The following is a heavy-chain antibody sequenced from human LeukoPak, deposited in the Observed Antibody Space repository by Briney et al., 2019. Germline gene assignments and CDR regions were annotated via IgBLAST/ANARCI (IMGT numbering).Heavy chain of an antibody. CDR2: IIPIFGTA. Sequence: SVKVSCKASGGTFSSYAISWARQAPGQGLEWMGRIIPIFGTANYAPKLQGGVTITTDEYTSTAYMELSSLRSEDTAVYYCARDDYDSSGPADYWGQGTLVTVSS. D-gene: IGHD3-22*01. J-gene: IGHJ4*02. CDR3: ARDDYDSSGPADY. CDR1: GGTFSSYA. V-gene: IGHV1-69*05.